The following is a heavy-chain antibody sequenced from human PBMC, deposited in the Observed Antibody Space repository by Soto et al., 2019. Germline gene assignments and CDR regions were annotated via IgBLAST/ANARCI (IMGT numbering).Heavy chain of an antibody. CDR3: ARNSSGYYYFDY. D-gene: IGHD3-22*01. Sequence: SVKVYCKTSGGTFSSYVMSVARQAPGQGLEWMGGIIPIFGTANYAQKFQGRVTITADKSTSTAYMELSSLRSEDTAVYYCARNSSGYYYFDYWGQGTLVTVSS. V-gene: IGHV1-69*06. J-gene: IGHJ4*02. CDR2: IIPIFGTA. CDR1: GGTFSSYV.